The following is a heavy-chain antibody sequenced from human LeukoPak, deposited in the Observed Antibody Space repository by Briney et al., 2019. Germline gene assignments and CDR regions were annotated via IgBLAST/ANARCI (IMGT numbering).Heavy chain of an antibody. CDR1: GFTVSSNY. CDR2: ISSSGRTI. J-gene: IGHJ4*02. CDR3: AKEPLYYY. V-gene: IGHV3-11*01. D-gene: IGHD2-21*01. Sequence: GGSLRLSCAASGFTVSSNYMSWVRQAPGKGLEWLSYISSSGRTIYYADSVKGRFTISRDNSKNTLYLQMNSLRAEDTAVYYCAKEPLYYYWGQGTLVAVSS.